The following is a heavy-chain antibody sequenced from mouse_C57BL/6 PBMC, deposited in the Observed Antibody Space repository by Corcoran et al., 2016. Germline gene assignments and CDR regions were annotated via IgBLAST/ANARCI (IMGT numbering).Heavy chain of an antibody. CDR3: ARWDTTVADY. CDR1: GYTFTSYG. D-gene: IGHD1-1*01. J-gene: IGHJ2*01. V-gene: IGHV1-81*01. Sequence: QVQLQPSGAVLARPGASVKLSCKASGYTFTSYGISWVKQRTGQGLEWIGEIDPRSGNTYYNEKFKGKATLTADKSSRTAYMELRSLTSEDSAVYFCARWDTTVADYLGQGTTLTVS. CDR2: IDPRSGNT.